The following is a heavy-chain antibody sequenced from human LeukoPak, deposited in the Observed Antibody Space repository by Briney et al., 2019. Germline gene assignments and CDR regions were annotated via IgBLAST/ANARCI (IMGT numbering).Heavy chain of an antibody. Sequence: SSGTLSLTCTVSGGSMSSNYWNWIRQPPGKGLEWIAHIHYGGSTSYTTSLKSRLTISIDTSKSQFSLNLTSVTSADTAVYFCAREARYCSSTSCYAVGDYWGEGSLVTVSS. CDR2: IHYGGST. D-gene: IGHD2-2*01. J-gene: IGHJ4*02. V-gene: IGHV4-59*01. CDR1: GGSMSSNY. CDR3: AREARYCSSTSCYAVGDY.